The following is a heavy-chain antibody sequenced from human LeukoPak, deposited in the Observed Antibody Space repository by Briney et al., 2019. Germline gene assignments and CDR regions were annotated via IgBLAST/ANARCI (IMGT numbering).Heavy chain of an antibody. CDR2: ISAYNGNT. V-gene: IGHV1-18*01. J-gene: IGHJ4*02. CDR3: ARVGAARFRTPIDY. CDR1: GYTFTSYG. Sequence: ASVKVSCKASGYTFTSYGISWVRQAPGQGLEWMGWISAYNGNTNYAQKLQGRVTMTTDTSTSTAYMVLRSLRSDDTAVYYCARVGAARFRTPIDYWGQGTLVTVSS. D-gene: IGHD6-6*01.